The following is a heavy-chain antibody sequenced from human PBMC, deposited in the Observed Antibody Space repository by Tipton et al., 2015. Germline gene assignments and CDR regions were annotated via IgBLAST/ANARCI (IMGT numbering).Heavy chain of an antibody. Sequence: VQLVQSGAEVKKPGESLKISCKVSGYTFSNHWIGWVRQMPGKGLEWVGIIHPSGSETKYSPSFEGLVTISADKSTSTAYLQWSSLKASDTAVYYCARRLPYFEWSKVYYFDYWGQGSPVTVSP. V-gene: IGHV5-51*01. CDR3: ARRLPYFEWSKVYYFDY. J-gene: IGHJ4*02. CDR1: GYTFSNHW. D-gene: IGHD3-9*01. CDR2: IHPSGSET.